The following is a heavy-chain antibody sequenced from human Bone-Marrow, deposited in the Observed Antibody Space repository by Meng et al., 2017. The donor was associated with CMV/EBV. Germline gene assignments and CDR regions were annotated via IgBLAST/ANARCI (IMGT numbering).Heavy chain of an antibody. V-gene: IGHV1-69*16. Sequence: SVKVFCKAAGDTFTGYYMHWVRQAPGQGLEWMGGIIPILGTANYAQKFQGRVTITTDESTSTAYMELSSLRSEDTAVYYCASRHGDFQPAGLSPSVVRRTPLEYYYYGMDVWGQGTTVTVSS. CDR2: IIPILGTA. D-gene: IGHD3-3*01. J-gene: IGHJ6*02. CDR1: GDTFTGYY. CDR3: ASRHGDFQPAGLSPSVVRRTPLEYYYYGMDV.